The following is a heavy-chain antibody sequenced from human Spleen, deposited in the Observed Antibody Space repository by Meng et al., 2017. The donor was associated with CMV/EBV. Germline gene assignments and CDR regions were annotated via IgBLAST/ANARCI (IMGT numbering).Heavy chain of an antibody. CDR1: GFTFSSYS. CDR3: ATDPGSWGITGTSFWFDP. CDR2: ISSSSSYI. V-gene: IGHV3-21*01. D-gene: IGHD1-7*01. J-gene: IGHJ5*02. Sequence: GESLKISCAASGFTFSSYSMNWVRQAPGKGLEWVSSISSSSSYIYYADSVKGRFTISRGNAKNSLYLQMNSLRAEDTAVYYCATDPGSWGITGTSFWFDPWGQGTLVTVSS.